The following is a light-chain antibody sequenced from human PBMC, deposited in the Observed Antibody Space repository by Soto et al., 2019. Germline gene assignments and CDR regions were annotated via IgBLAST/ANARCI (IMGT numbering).Light chain of an antibody. V-gene: IGKV3-20*01. Sequence: ETVLTQSPGTLSLSPGERATISCRASQTISSNYLAWYRQTPGQAPRRLIYGASNRATGIADRFSGSGSGTDFTLIISRLEPEDFALYYCQQYGSSPWTFGQGTKVEIK. CDR1: QTISSNY. J-gene: IGKJ1*01. CDR3: QQYGSSPWT. CDR2: GAS.